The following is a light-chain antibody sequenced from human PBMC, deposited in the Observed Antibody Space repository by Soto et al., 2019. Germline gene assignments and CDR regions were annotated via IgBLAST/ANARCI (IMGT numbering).Light chain of an antibody. J-gene: IGKJ1*01. CDR2: DAS. CDR3: QQYNSSPQT. CDR1: QSISSW. V-gene: IGKV1-5*01. Sequence: DIQMTQSPSTLSASVGDRVTITCRASQSISSWLAWYQQKPGKAPKLLIYDASSLESGVPSRFSGSGSGTEFTLTISSLQPDDFATYYCQQYNSSPQTCGQGTKVEIK.